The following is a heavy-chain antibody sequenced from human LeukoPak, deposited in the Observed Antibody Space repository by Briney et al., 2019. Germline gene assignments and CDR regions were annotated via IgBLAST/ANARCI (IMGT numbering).Heavy chain of an antibody. CDR2: ISGSGDRT. Sequence: GGSLRLSCAASGFTFSSYAMDWVRQAPGKGLGWVSGISGSGDRTYYADSVKGRFTISRDNSKNTLYLEMNSLRAEDTAVYHCAKDPRDSSSWYFDYWGQGTLVTVSS. CDR1: GFTFSSYA. V-gene: IGHV3-23*01. J-gene: IGHJ4*02. D-gene: IGHD6-13*01. CDR3: AKDPRDSSSWYFDY.